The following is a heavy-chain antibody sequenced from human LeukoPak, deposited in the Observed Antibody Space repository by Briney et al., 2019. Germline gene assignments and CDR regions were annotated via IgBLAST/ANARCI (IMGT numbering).Heavy chain of an antibody. CDR3: ARDGYGGNSAFDY. CDR2: IYSGGST. V-gene: IGHV3-53*01. Sequence: PGGSLRLSCAASGFTVSSNYMSWVRQAPGKGLEWVSVIYSGGSTYYADSVKGRFTISRDNSKNTLYLQMNSLRAEDTAVYYCARDGYGGNSAFDYWGQGTLVTVSS. J-gene: IGHJ4*02. D-gene: IGHD4-23*01. CDR1: GFTVSSNY.